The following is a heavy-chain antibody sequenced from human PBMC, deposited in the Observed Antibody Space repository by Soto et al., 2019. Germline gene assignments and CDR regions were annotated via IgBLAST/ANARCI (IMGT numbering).Heavy chain of an antibody. CDR3: ARDSVTTAFDY. CDR2: ISSGSSNI. Sequence: GGSLRLSCAASGFTFSAYSMNWVRQAPGKGLEWLSYISSGSSNINYADSVEGRFTISRDNAKKSLYLQMNSLRAEDTAVHFWARDSVTTAFDYWGQGALVTVS. D-gene: IGHD4-4*01. J-gene: IGHJ4*02. CDR1: GFTFSAYS. V-gene: IGHV3-48*01.